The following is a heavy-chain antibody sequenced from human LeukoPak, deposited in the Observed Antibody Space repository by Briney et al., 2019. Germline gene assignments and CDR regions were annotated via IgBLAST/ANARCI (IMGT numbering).Heavy chain of an antibody. CDR1: GGSISNYY. D-gene: IGHD6-13*01. Sequence: PSETLSLTCTVSGGSISNYYWSWIRQPAGKGLEWIGRIYTSGSTNDNPTNYNPSLKSRVTMSLDTSKNQFSLKLTSLTAADTAVHYCAREFYSNTWYYLDYWGQGTLVTVSS. J-gene: IGHJ4*02. CDR3: AREFYSNTWYYLDY. CDR2: IYTSGSTNDNPT. V-gene: IGHV4-4*07.